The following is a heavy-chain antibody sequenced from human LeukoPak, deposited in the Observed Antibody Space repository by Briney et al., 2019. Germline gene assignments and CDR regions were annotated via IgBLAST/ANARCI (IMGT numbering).Heavy chain of an antibody. D-gene: IGHD5-18*01. V-gene: IGHV1-2*02. CDR2: INPNSGGT. CDR1: GYTFTVYY. Sequence: GASVKVSCTASGYTFTVYYKHWVRQAPGQGLEWMGWINPNSGGTNYAQKFQGRVTMTRDTSIGTAYMELSRLRSDDTAVYYCAREEYSYGYCDYWGQGTLVTVSS. J-gene: IGHJ4*02. CDR3: AREEYSYGYCDY.